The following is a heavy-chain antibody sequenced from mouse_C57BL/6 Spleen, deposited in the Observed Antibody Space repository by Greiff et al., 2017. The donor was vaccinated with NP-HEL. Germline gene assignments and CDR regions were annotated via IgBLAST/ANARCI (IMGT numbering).Heavy chain of an antibody. J-gene: IGHJ2*01. D-gene: IGHD1-1*01. CDR1: GYTFTSYW. V-gene: IGHV1-53*01. Sequence: QVQLQQSGTELVKPGASVKLSCKASGYTFTSYWMHWVKQRPGQGLEWIGNINPSNGGTNYNEKFKSKATLTVDKSSSTAYMQLSSLTSEDSAVYYCASYGSSYGYFDYWGQGTTLTVSS. CDR2: INPSNGGT. CDR3: ASYGSSYGYFDY.